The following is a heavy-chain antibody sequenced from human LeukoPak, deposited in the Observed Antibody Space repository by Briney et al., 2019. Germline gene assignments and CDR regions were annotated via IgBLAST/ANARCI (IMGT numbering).Heavy chain of an antibody. V-gene: IGHV4-59*08. CDR2: INYSGST. CDR3: ARRDYYDSSGYYGY. CDR1: GTSISSFH. J-gene: IGHJ4*02. Sequence: SHTRALTCTDSGTSISSFHRGWIRHPPVKGLVGRVNINYSGSTNSSPSLEIRVTISVDTSKNQFSLKLSSVTAADTAVYYCARRDYYDSSGYYGYWGQGTLGTVSS. D-gene: IGHD3-22*01.